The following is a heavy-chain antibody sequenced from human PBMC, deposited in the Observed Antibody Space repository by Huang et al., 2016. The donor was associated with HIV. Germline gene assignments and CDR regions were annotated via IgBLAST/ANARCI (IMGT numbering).Heavy chain of an antibody. V-gene: IGHV5-51*01. CDR3: ARRGNYYTVDI. Sequence: EAQLVQSGAEVKKPGESLKIFCKASGYTFTDYWIGWVRQMPGKGLEWMGIIDPGDSETRYGPSFQGQVTISADKAISTAYLQWSSLKAWDTAMYYCARRGNYYTVDIWGQGTMVSVSS. J-gene: IGHJ3*02. CDR2: IDPGDSET. CDR1: GYTFTDYW. D-gene: IGHD2-2*02.